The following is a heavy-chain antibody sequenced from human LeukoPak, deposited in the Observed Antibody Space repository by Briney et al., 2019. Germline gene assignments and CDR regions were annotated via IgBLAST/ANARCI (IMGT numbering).Heavy chain of an antibody. Sequence: SETLSLTCTVSGYSISSGYYWGWIRQPPGKGLEWIGSIYHSGSTYYNPSLKSRVTISVDTPKNHFSLKLTSVTAADTAVYYCATKKNSGWYIDYWGQGTLVTVSS. J-gene: IGHJ4*02. CDR1: GYSISSGYY. V-gene: IGHV4-38-2*02. D-gene: IGHD6-19*01. CDR3: ATKKNSGWYIDY. CDR2: IYHSGST.